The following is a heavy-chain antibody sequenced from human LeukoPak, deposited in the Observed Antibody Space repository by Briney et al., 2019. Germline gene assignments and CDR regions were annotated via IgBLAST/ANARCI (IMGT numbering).Heavy chain of an antibody. V-gene: IGHV1-18*01. D-gene: IGHD5-24*01. Sequence: ASVKVSCKASGYTFTSYGISWVRQAPGQGLEWMGWISAYNGNTNYAQKLQGRVTMTTDTSTSTAYMELRSLRSDDTAVYYCARDWGGWLQLDFDYWGQGTLVTVSS. CDR3: ARDWGGWLQLDFDY. CDR2: ISAYNGNT. CDR1: GYTFTSYG. J-gene: IGHJ4*02.